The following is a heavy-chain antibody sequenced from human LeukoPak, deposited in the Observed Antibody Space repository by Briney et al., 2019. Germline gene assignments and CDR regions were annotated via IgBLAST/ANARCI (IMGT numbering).Heavy chain of an antibody. CDR2: IKQDGSEE. CDR3: ARRYFDY. V-gene: IGHV3-7*03. CDR1: GFTFSSYS. Sequence: PGGSLRLSCVASGFTFSSYSMNWVRQAPGKGLEWVANIKQDGSEEYYVDSVKGRFTISRDNAKNSLYLQMNSLRAEDTAVYYCARRYFDYWGQGILVTVSS. J-gene: IGHJ4*02.